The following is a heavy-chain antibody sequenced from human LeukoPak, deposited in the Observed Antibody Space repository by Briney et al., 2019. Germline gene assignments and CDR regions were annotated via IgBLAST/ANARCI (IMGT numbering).Heavy chain of an antibody. J-gene: IGHJ6*01. CDR2: INSDGSTT. CDR1: GFSFSSSW. V-gene: IGHV3-74*01. D-gene: IGHD3-16*01. Sequence: GGSLRLSCAASGFSFSSSWMHWVRQAPGTGLVWVSRINSDGSTTNYADSVKGRFTISRDNAMSTLYLQMNSLRAEDTAVYYCARDLGPYGMDVWGQGTTVTVS. CDR3: ARDLGPYGMDV.